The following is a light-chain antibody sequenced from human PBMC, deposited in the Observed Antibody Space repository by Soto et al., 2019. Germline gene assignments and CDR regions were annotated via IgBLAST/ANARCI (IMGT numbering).Light chain of an antibody. J-gene: IGLJ1*01. CDR1: SSDVGGYNY. V-gene: IGLV2-14*03. CDR3: SSYTTSNTRQIV. Sequence: QSALTQPASVSGSPGQSITIDCTGTSSDVGGYNYVSWYQHHPGKAPKLIIYDVSNRPSGVSIRFSGSKSDNTASLTISGLQPEDEADYHCSSYTTSNTRQIVFGTGTKVTVL. CDR2: DVS.